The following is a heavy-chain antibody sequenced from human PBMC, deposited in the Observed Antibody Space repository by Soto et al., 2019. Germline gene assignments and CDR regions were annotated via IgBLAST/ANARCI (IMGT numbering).Heavy chain of an antibody. D-gene: IGHD6-19*01. J-gene: IGHJ6*02. CDR2: ISYDGSNK. Sequence: QVQLVESGGGVVQPGRSLRLSCAASGFTFSSYAMHWVRQAPGKGLEWVAVISYDGSNKYYAVSVKGRFTISSDNSKNTLYLQMNSLRAEDTDVYYCARAQWLEEASLSYYGMDVWGQGTTVTVSS. CDR1: GFTFSSYA. V-gene: IGHV3-30-3*01. CDR3: ARAQWLEEASLSYYGMDV.